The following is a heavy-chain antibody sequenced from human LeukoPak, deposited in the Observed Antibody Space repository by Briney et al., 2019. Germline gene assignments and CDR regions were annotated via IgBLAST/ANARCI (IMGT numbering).Heavy chain of an antibody. J-gene: IGHJ4*02. CDR2: ISAYNGNT. D-gene: IGHD2-15*01. CDR1: GYTFTSYG. V-gene: IGHV1-18*01. CDR3: ARDCSGGNCYSGY. Sequence: ASVKVSCTASGYTFTSYGISWVRQAPGQGLEWMGWISAYNGNTNYARKFQGRVTMTTDTSTSTAYMELRSLRSDDTAVYYCARDCSGGNCYSGYWGQGTLVTVSS.